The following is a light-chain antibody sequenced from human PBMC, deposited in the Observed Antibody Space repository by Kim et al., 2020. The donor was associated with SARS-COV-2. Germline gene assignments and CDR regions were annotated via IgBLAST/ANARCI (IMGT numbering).Light chain of an antibody. Sequence: VSPGQTASITCSGDKLGDKYACWYQQKPGQSPVLVIYQDSKRPSGIPERFSGSNSGNTATLTISGTQAMDEADYYCQAWDSSTGVFGGGTQLTV. CDR3: QAWDSSTGV. V-gene: IGLV3-1*01. J-gene: IGLJ2*01. CDR1: KLGDKY. CDR2: QDS.